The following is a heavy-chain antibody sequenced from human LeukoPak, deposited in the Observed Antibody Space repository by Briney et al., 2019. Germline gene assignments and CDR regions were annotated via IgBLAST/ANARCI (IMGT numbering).Heavy chain of an antibody. Sequence: SETLSLTCTASGGSISSGTYYWDWIRQPPGKGLEWIGYIYYRGTTNYDPSLRSRVTISLDTSKNQFSLNLTSVAAADTAIFYCARGGYTSASRGVFDNWGQGTLVTVSS. CDR3: ARGGYTSASRGVFDN. CDR2: IYYRGTT. V-gene: IGHV4-61*01. J-gene: IGHJ4*02. CDR1: GGSISSGTYY. D-gene: IGHD2-2*02.